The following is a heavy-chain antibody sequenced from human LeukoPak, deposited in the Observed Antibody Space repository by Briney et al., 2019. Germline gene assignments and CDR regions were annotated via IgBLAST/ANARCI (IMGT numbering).Heavy chain of an antibody. Sequence: SEPCPSPCTVLGGSTISTNGGGIRHPPGKDRDGLGITYYSGSTNYNPSLKSRVTISVDTSKNQFSLKLSSVTAADTAVYYCARGARVGYYYYYYMDVWGKGTTVTVSS. CDR3: ARGARVGYYYYYYMDV. V-gene: IGHV4-59*01. CDR1: GGSTISTN. D-gene: IGHD1-26*01. J-gene: IGHJ6*03. CDR2: TYYSGST.